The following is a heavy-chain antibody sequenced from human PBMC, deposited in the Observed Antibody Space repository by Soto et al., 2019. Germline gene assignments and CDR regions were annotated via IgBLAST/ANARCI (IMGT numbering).Heavy chain of an antibody. Sequence: SETLSLTCTVSGGSISSYYWSWIRQPPGKGLEWIGYIYYSGSTNYNPSLKSRVTISVDTSKNQFSLKLSSVTAADTAVYYCARHVNDYGDYRLFGFLEASLGAFDIWGQGTMVTVSS. D-gene: IGHD4-17*01. J-gene: IGHJ3*02. CDR3: ARHVNDYGDYRLFGFLEASLGAFDI. CDR2: IYYSGST. CDR1: GGSISSYY. V-gene: IGHV4-59*08.